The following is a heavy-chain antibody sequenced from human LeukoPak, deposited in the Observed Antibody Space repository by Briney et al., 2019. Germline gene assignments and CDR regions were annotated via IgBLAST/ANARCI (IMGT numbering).Heavy chain of an antibody. D-gene: IGHD3-3*01. CDR3: AKGPDTYYDFWRGHFDY. CDR2: ISGSGGST. J-gene: IGHJ4*02. Sequence: GGSLRLSCAASGFTFSSYAMSWVRQAPGKGLEWVSAISGSGGSTYYADSVKGRFTISRDNSKNTLYLQMNSLRAEDTAVYYCAKGPDTYYDFWRGHFDYWGQGTLVTVSS. CDR1: GFTFSSYA. V-gene: IGHV3-23*01.